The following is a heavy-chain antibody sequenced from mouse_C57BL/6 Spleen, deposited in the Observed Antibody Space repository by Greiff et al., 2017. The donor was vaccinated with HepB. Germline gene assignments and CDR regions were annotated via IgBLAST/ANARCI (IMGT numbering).Heavy chain of an antibody. J-gene: IGHJ2*01. D-gene: IGHD1-1*01. CDR3: AIDYYGSSYVDFDY. V-gene: IGHV1-59*01. CDR1: GYTFTSYW. Sequence: VQLQQPGAELVKPGTSVKLSCKASGYTFTSYWMHWVKQRPGQGLEWIGVIDPSDSYTNYNQKFKGKATLTVDTSSSTAYMQLSSLTSEDSAVYYCAIDYYGSSYVDFDYWGQGTTLTVSS. CDR2: IDPSDSYT.